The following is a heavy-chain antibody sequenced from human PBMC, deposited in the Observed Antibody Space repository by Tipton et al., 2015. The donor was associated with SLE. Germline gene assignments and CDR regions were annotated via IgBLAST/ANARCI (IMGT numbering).Heavy chain of an antibody. J-gene: IGHJ5*02. D-gene: IGHD6-6*01. V-gene: IGHV4-39*01. CDR1: GGSIRSSTYY. CDR2: IYYSGTT. Sequence: LRLSCTVSGGSIRSSTYYWGWIRQPPGKGLEWIGSIYYSGTTHYNPSLKSRVTISVDTSKNQVSLKLSSVTAADTAVYYCASTLGSSIDRWGQGTLVTVSS. CDR3: ASTLGSSIDR.